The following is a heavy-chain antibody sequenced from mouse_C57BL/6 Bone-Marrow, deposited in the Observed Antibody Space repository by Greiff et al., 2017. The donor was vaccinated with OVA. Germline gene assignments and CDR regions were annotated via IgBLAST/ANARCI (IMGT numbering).Heavy chain of an antibody. D-gene: IGHD2-13*01. CDR3: ARRLYGDGTFAY. CDR1: GFTFSSYG. Sequence: EVQLVESGGDLVKPGGSLKLSCAASGFTFSSYGMSWVRQTPDKRLEWVATISSGGSYTYYPDSVKGRFTISRDKAKNTLYLQMSSLKSEDTAMYYCARRLYGDGTFAYWGQGTLVTVSA. CDR2: ISSGGSYT. V-gene: IGHV5-6*01. J-gene: IGHJ3*01.